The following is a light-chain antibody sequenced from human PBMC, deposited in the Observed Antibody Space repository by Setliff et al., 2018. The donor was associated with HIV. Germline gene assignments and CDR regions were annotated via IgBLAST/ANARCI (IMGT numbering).Light chain of an antibody. CDR2: STA. CDR1: NSNIGAPYD. V-gene: IGLV1-40*03. J-gene: IGLJ1*01. CDR3: QSFDNSLSRCV. Sequence: QSALTQPPSVSGAPGQRVTISCTGNNSNIGAPYDVHWYQHLPGTAPKLLIFSTANRPSGVPDRFSGSRSGASASLAITGLQAADEADYYCQSFDNSLSRCVFGTGTKVTVL.